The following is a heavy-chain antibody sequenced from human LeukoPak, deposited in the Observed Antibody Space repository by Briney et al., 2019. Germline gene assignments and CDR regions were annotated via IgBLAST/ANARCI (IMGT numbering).Heavy chain of an antibody. D-gene: IGHD3-22*01. CDR1: GFTFSSYS. V-gene: IGHV3-48*01. J-gene: IGHJ4*02. Sequence: GGSLRLSCAASGFTFSSYSMNWVRQAPGKGLEWVSYISSSSSTIYYADSVKGRFTISRDNAKNSLYLQMNSLRAEDTAVYYCARDSDYYDSSGYPTLFDYWGQGTLVTVSS. CDR2: ISSSSSTI. CDR3: ARDSDYYDSSGYPTLFDY.